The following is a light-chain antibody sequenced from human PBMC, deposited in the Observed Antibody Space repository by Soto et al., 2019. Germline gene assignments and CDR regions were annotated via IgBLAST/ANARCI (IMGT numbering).Light chain of an antibody. V-gene: IGLV2-8*01. Sequence: QSVLTQPPSASGSPGQSVTISCTGTSSDVGGSKYVSWYQQHPGKAPKLIIYEVSERPSGVPDRFSGSKSGNTASLTVSGLQAEDEAHYYCNSYAGTSNVFGTGTKVTVL. CDR3: NSYAGTSNV. CDR2: EVS. CDR1: SSDVGGSKY. J-gene: IGLJ1*01.